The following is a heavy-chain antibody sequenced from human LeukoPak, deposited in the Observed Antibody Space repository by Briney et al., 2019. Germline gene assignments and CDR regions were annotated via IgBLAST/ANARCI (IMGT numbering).Heavy chain of an antibody. CDR3: ARDGPDYYDSSGYSQYFDL. CDR1: GGTFSSYS. Sequence: KVSCKASGGTFSSYSISWVRQAPGQGLECMGRIIPILALANYAQKFQGRVTITTDESTSTAYMELSSLRSEDTAVYYCARDGPDYYDSSGYSQYFDLWGRGTLVTVPS. V-gene: IGHV1-69*04. CDR2: IIPILALA. D-gene: IGHD3-22*01. J-gene: IGHJ2*01.